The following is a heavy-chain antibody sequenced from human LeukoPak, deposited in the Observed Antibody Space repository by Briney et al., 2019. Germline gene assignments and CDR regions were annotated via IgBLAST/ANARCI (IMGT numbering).Heavy chain of an antibody. Sequence: SGTLSLTCGVSGGSIITTNWRSWVRQPPGKGLEWIGEVHLNGATNYNPSLESRVSMSIDKSKNQLSLQLSSVTGADTAAYYCTRESGAFSPFGFWGQGTLVTVSS. D-gene: IGHD1-26*01. CDR3: TRESGAFSPFGF. CDR2: VHLNGAT. J-gene: IGHJ4*02. V-gene: IGHV4-4*02. CDR1: GGSIITTNW.